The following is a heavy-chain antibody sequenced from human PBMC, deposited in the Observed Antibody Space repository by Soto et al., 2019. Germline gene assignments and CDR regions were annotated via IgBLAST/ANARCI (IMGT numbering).Heavy chain of an antibody. V-gene: IGHV1-18*01. CDR3: AREPNYYYY. CDR1: GYTFPSSG. Sequence: QVQLVQSGAEVKKPGASVKVYCKASGYTFPSSGICLVRQAPGQGLAWMGWISAYNGTTKYAQKLQGRVTMTTDTATSTAYMELRSLRSDDTAVYYCAREPNYYYYWGQGTLVTVSS. CDR2: ISAYNGTT. J-gene: IGHJ4*02.